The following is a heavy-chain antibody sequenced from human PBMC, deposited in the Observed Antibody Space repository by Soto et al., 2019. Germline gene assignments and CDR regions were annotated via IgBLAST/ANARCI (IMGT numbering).Heavy chain of an antibody. Sequence: QVQLVQSGAEEKKPGASVKVSCKASGYTFTGYAMHWVRQAPGQRLEWMGWINAGNGNTKYSQKFQGRVTITRDTSASTSNMELSSLRSDDTAVYSWARAVAVLADFDSGAQGTLVTVSS. D-gene: IGHD6-19*01. CDR3: ARAVAVLADFDS. V-gene: IGHV1-3*05. CDR2: INAGNGNT. J-gene: IGHJ4*02. CDR1: GYTFTGYA.